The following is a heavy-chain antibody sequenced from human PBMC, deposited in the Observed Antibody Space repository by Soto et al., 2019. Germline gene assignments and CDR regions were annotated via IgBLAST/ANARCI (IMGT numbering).Heavy chain of an antibody. D-gene: IGHD2-15*01. CDR3: GRDCSGGGCYSEYGREV. CDR1: GDPIRNVY. CDR2: IYSSGST. J-gene: IGHJ6*04. Sequence: AETLSLTSTVSGDPIRNVYWSWVRQPAGKGLEWIGRIYSSGSTDYNASLKSRVSMSVDRSNNQFFLRLTSVTAEDTAVYYCGRDCSGGGCYSEYGREVWGKGTTV. V-gene: IGHV4-4*07.